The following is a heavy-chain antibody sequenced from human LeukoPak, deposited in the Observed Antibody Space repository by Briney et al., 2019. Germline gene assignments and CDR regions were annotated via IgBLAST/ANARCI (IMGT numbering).Heavy chain of an antibody. D-gene: IGHD2-21*01. Sequence: PGGSLRLSCAASGFNFGDSRMTWVRQAPGKGLQWVANVNQDGTEKHFLDSVEGRFTISRDNAKKSLYLQMSRLRPEDTALYFCVKGDWYFESWGQGTLVTVSS. V-gene: IGHV3-7*04. J-gene: IGHJ4*02. CDR2: VNQDGTEK. CDR1: GFNFGDSR. CDR3: VKGDWYFES.